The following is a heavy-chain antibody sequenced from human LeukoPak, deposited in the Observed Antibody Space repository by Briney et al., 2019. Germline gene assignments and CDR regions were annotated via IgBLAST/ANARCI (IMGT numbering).Heavy chain of an antibody. J-gene: IGHJ5*02. CDR3: ARHRPRYSSSWRYNWFDP. D-gene: IGHD6-13*01. V-gene: IGHV4-39*01. CDR2: IYYSGST. Sequence: SETLSLTCTVSGGSISSSSYYWGWIRQPPGKGLEWIGSIYYSGSTYYNPSLKSRVTISVDTSKNQFSLKLSSVTAADTAVYYCARHRPRYSSSWRYNWFDPWGQGTLVTVSS. CDR1: GGSISSSSYY.